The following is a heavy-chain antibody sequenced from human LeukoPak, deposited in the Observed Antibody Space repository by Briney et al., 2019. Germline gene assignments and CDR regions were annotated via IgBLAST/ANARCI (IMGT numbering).Heavy chain of an antibody. Sequence: SQTLSLTCTVSGAFINISTYYWGWSRQPPGKGLGWIGSIYYSGSTYYNPSLKSRVTISLDTARNQFSLKLNSVTAADTAVYYCAQSNGYGLIEIWGQGTMVTVSS. D-gene: IGHD3-22*01. CDR3: AQSNGYGLIEI. CDR2: IYYSGST. J-gene: IGHJ3*02. V-gene: IGHV4-39*07. CDR1: GAFINISTYY.